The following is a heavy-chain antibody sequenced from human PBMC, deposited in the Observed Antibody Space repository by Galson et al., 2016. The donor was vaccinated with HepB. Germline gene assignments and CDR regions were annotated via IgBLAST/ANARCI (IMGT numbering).Heavy chain of an antibody. CDR3: APLGYCTAGTCYRVQ. Sequence: ETLSLTCAVSGGSVNSYNWWSWVRQTPGKGLEWIGEIYQSGTTNYNPSLKSRVTISLDKSRNEFSLKLTSVTAADTAVYYCAPLGYCTAGTCYRVQWGQGHLVAV. CDR1: GGSVNSYNW. V-gene: IGHV4-4*02. CDR2: IYQSGTT. D-gene: IGHD2-8*02. J-gene: IGHJ4*02.